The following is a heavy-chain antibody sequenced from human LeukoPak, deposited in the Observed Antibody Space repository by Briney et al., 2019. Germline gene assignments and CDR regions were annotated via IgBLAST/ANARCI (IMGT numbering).Heavy chain of an antibody. D-gene: IGHD3-22*01. CDR3: AREVHYYDRDYFDY. Sequence: GGSLRLSCAASGFTFSSYSMNWVRQAPGKGLEWVSVIYSGGSTYYADSVKGRFTISRDNSKNTLYLQMNSLRAEDTAVYYCAREVHYYDRDYFDYWGQGTLVTVSS. CDR2: IYSGGST. CDR1: GFTFSSYS. J-gene: IGHJ4*02. V-gene: IGHV3-53*01.